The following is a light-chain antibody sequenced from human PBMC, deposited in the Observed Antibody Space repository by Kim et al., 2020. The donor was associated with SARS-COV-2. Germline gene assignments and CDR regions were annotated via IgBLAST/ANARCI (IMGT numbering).Light chain of an antibody. J-gene: IGLJ3*02. CDR3: AVWDDSLNGPV. CDR1: SSNIGSNT. CDR2: SNN. V-gene: IGLV1-44*01. Sequence: GQRVTISGSGSSSNIGSNTVNGYQHLPGTAPKLLIYSNNQRASGVPDRFSGSKSGTSASLAISGLQSEDEADYYCAVWDDSLNGPVFGGGTQLTVL.